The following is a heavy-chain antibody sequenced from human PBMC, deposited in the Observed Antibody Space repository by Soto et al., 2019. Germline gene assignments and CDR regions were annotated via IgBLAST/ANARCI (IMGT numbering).Heavy chain of an antibody. V-gene: IGHV4-39*01. D-gene: IGHD3-22*01. CDR1: GGSISSSSYY. J-gene: IGHJ4*02. CDR3: ATRGLWMVSSGTEYYFDY. CDR2: IYYSGST. Sequence: SETLSLTCTVSGGSISSSSYYWGWIRQPPGKGLEWIGSIYYSGSTYYNPSLKSRVTISVDTSKNQFSLKLSSVTAADTAVYYCATRGLWMVSSGTEYYFDYWGQGTLVTVSS.